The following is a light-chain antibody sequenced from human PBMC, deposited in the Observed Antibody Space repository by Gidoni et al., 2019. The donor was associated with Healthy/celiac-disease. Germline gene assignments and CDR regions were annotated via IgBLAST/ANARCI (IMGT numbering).Light chain of an antibody. Sequence: DIVMIHVPASLALSLGERATLNCKSSQSVLYSSNNKNYLAWYQQKPGQPPKLLIYWASTRESGVPDRFSGSGSGTDFTLTISSLQAEDVAVYYCQQYYSTPRWTFGQGTKVEIK. V-gene: IGKV4-1*01. CDR2: WAS. CDR3: QQYYSTPRWT. CDR1: QSVLYSSNNKNY. J-gene: IGKJ1*01.